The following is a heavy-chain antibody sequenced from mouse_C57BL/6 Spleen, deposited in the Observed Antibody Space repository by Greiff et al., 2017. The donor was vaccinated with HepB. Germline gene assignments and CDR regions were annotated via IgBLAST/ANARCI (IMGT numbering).Heavy chain of an antibody. J-gene: IGHJ3*01. CDR2: IDPETGGT. CDR3: TRQAY. CDR1: GYTFTDYE. Sequence: VQLQQSGAELVRPGASVTLSCKASGYTFTDYEMHWVKQTPVHGLEWIGAIDPETGGTAYNQKFKGKAILTADKSSSTTYMELRSLTSGDSAVYYSTRQAYWGQGTMVTVSA. V-gene: IGHV1-15*01.